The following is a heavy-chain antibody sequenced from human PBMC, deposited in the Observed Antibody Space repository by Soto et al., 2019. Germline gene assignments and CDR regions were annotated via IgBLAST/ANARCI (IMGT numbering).Heavy chain of an antibody. D-gene: IGHD3-3*01. V-gene: IGHV1-18*01. CDR2: ISAYNGNT. J-gene: IGHJ4*02. CDR1: GYTFTSYG. Sequence: ASVKVSCKASGYTFTSYGISWVRQAPGQGLEWMGWISAYNGNTNYAQKLQGRVTMTTDTSTSTAYMELRSLRSDDTAVYYCARDYDFCSGYAKIDYWGQGTLVTVSS. CDR3: ARDYDFCSGYAKIDY.